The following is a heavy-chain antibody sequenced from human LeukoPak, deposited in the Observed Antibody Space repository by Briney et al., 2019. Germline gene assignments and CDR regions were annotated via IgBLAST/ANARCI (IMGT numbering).Heavy chain of an antibody. CDR2: ISSSSNYI. CDR1: GFTFSSYN. V-gene: IGHV3-21*04. Sequence: GGSLRLSCAASGFTFSSYNMNWVRQAPGKGLEWVASISSSSNYIYYVDSVKGRFTISRDNAKNSLYLQMNSLRAEDTALYYCAKDRSYYYGSGSFSNFDYWGQGTLVTVSS. J-gene: IGHJ4*02. CDR3: AKDRSYYYGSGSFSNFDY. D-gene: IGHD3-10*01.